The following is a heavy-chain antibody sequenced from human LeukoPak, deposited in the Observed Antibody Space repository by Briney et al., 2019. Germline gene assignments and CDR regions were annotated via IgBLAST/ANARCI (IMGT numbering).Heavy chain of an antibody. CDR2: IYYSGST. CDR3: ARQGGGFWYFDL. CDR1: GGSISRYY. Sequence: SETLSLTCTVSGGSISRYYCSCLRQPPAKGVEWSVYIYYSGSTNYNPSLKSRVTISVDTSKNQFSLKLSSVTAADTAVYYCARQGGGFWYFDLWGRGTLVTVSS. D-gene: IGHD6-25*01. J-gene: IGHJ2*01. V-gene: IGHV4-59*08.